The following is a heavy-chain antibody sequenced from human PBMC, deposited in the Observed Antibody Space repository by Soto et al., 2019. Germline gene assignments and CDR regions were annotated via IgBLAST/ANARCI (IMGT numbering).Heavy chain of an antibody. J-gene: IGHJ4*02. CDR1: GFTFSSYA. CDR2: ITYIGGAT. V-gene: IGHV3-23*01. CDR3: AKVSSLYGDYLPSSGLDDF. Sequence: EAQLLESGGGFVQPGGSLRLSCAASGFTFSSYAMAWVRQAPGKGLEWVSGITYIGGATFYADSVKGRFTISRDNVRNTLYLQMNRLRVEDTAVYYCAKVSSLYGDYLPSSGLDDFWGQGTLVTVSS. D-gene: IGHD4-17*01.